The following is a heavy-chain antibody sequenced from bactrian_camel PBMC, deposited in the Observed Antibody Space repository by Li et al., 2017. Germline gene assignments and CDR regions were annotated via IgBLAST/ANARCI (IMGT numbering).Heavy chain of an antibody. Sequence: VQLVESGGGSVQAGGSLRLSCAASGYTYRDSCMGWFRQAPGKGLEWVATISKSGAYTYYADSVKGRFTVSRDNAKNTVYLRMNNLKSEDTSLHYCATNTVTDGVAEFSYWGQGTQVTVS. CDR2: ISKSGAYT. D-gene: IGHD2*01. CDR3: ATNTVTDGVAEFSY. J-gene: IGHJ4*01. V-gene: IGHV3-2*01. CDR1: GYTYRDSC.